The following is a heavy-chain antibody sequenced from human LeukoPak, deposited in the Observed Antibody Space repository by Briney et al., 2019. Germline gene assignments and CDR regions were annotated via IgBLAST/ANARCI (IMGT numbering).Heavy chain of an antibody. CDR1: GFTVITND. V-gene: IGHV3-53*01. CDR2: LYSDGNT. Sequence: GGSLRLSCAASGFTVITNDMTWVRHAPGKGLEWVSVLYSDGNTTYADSVQGRFTISRDNSKNTLYLEMNSLSPDDTAVYYCARGVEPLAANTLAYWGQGTLVTVSS. CDR3: ARGVEPLAANTLAY. J-gene: IGHJ4*02. D-gene: IGHD1-14*01.